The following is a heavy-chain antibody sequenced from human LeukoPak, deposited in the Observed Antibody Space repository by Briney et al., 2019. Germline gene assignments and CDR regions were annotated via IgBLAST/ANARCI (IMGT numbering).Heavy chain of an antibody. J-gene: IGHJ4*02. D-gene: IGHD2-8*01. CDR2: IYHSGST. CDR3: ARGDEQVLYFDY. V-gene: IGHV4-30-2*01. CDR1: GGSISSSSYS. Sequence: SETLSLTCTVSGGSISSSSYSWSWIRQPPGKGLEWIGYIYHSGSTYYNPSLKSRVTISVDRSKNQFSLKLSSVTAADTAVYYCARGDEQVLYFDYWGQGTLVTVSS.